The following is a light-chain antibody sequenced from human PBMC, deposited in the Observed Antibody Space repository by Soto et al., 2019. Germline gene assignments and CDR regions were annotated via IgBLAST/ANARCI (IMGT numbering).Light chain of an antibody. J-gene: IGLJ2*01. CDR3: QSYDSSLTALV. CDR1: SSNIGNNY. V-gene: IGLV1-40*01. Sequence: QSVLTQPPSASGTPGQRVTISCSGSSSNIGNNYVYWYQQVPGTAPKLLIYGNNNRPSGVPDRFSGSQSGTSASLAITGLQAEDEADYYCQSYDSSLTALVFGGGTKVTVL. CDR2: GNN.